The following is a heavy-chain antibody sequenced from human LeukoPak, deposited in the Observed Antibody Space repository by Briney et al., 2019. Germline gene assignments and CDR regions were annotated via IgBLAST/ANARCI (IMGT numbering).Heavy chain of an antibody. Sequence: GSLRLSCAASGFTFSSYWMSWVRQAPGKGLEWVANINQDGGEKYYVDSVKGRFTMSRDNAKNSLYLQMNGLRAEDTAVYHCATGRSCTTCYLPDYWGQGTLVTVSS. J-gene: IGHJ4*02. CDR3: ATGRSCTTCYLPDY. V-gene: IGHV3-7*01. CDR1: GFTFSSYW. D-gene: IGHD2-2*01. CDR2: INQDGGEK.